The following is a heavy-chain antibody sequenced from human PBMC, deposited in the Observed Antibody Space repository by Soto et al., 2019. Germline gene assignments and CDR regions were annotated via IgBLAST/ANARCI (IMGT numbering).Heavy chain of an antibody. Sequence: SVKVSCRGAGFTCITYDLXLVRHAAGQGLEWMGWMNPNNGNAGFAKKFRGRIKMTRNTSIRTAYLELSSLRSDDSAVYFCERRKERSGPYYLDLWGQGTQVPASS. CDR3: ERRKERSGPYYLDL. CDR2: MNPNNGNA. CDR1: GFTCITYD. J-gene: IGHJ4*02. D-gene: IGHD6-25*01. V-gene: IGHV1-8*01.